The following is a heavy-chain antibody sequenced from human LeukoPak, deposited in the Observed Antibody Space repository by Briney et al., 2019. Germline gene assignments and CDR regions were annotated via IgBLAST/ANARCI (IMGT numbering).Heavy chain of an antibody. J-gene: IGHJ4*02. CDR1: GGTFSSYA. D-gene: IGHD2-21*01. Sequence: GASVKVSCKASGGTFSSYAISWVRQAPGQGLEWMGGIIPIFGTANYAQKFQGRVTITTDESTSTAYMELSSLRSEDTAVYYCARDLYVGAPDYSDYWGQGTLVTVSS. CDR3: ARDLYVGAPDYSDY. CDR2: IIPIFGTA. V-gene: IGHV1-69*05.